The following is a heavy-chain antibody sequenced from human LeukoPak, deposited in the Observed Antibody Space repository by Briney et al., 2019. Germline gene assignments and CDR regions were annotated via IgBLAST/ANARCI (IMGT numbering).Heavy chain of an antibody. CDR3: VRTMVRGVISYYFDY. CDR2: ISGSGGST. Sequence: QPGGSLSLFCAASGFTFSSYAMSWVRQAPGKGLEWVAAISGSGGSTYYADSVKGRFTTSRDNPKNTLYLQMNSLRAEDTAVYYCVRTMVRGVISYYFDYWGQGTLVTVSS. D-gene: IGHD3-10*01. V-gene: IGHV3-23*01. CDR1: GFTFSSYA. J-gene: IGHJ4*02.